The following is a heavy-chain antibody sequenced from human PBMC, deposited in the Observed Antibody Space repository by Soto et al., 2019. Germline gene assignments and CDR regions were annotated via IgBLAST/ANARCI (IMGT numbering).Heavy chain of an antibody. CDR3: ARSARYCSSTSCPETNYYYYYMDV. CDR1: GGSFSGYY. V-gene: IGHV4-34*01. CDR2: FNHSGST. D-gene: IGHD2-2*01. Sequence: SETLSLSCAVYGGSFSGYYWSWIRQPPGKGLEWIGEFNHSGSTNYNPSLKSRVTISVDTSKNQFSLKLSSVTAADTAVYYCARSARYCSSTSCPETNYYYYYMDVWGKGTTVT. J-gene: IGHJ6*03.